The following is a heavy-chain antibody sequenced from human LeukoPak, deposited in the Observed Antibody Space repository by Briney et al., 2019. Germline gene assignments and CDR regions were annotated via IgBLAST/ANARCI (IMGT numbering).Heavy chain of an antibody. J-gene: IGHJ4*02. CDR3: GTGGVYEFRDDY. CDR1: GGSFTSYG. CDR2: IIPIYCRA. D-gene: IGHD3/OR15-3a*01. V-gene: IGHV1-69*13. Sequence: AASVKVSCKASGGSFTSYGISWVRQAPGQGLEWMGKIIPIYCRANYGQKFQGRGTITADESTTTSYIELSSLTAEDMAVYYCGTGGVYEFRDDYWGQGTLVTVSS.